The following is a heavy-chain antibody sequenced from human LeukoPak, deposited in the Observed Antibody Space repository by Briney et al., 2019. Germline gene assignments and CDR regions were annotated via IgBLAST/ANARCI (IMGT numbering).Heavy chain of an antibody. D-gene: IGHD5-24*01. J-gene: IGHJ4*02. V-gene: IGHV1-69*05. CDR1: GGTFSSYA. Sequence: ASVKVSCKASGGTFSSYAISWVRQAPGQGLEWMGGIIPIFGTANYAQKFQGRVTITTDESTSTAYMELSSLRSEDTAVYYCARGTTRWLQLAPFDYWGQGTLVTVSS. CDR2: IIPIFGTA. CDR3: ARGTTRWLQLAPFDY.